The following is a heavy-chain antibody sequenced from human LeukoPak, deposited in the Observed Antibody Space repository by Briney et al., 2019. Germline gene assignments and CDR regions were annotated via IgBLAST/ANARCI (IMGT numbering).Heavy chain of an antibody. CDR2: IYSGGST. Sequence: GGSLRLSCAASGFTVSSNYMSWVRQAPGKGLEWVSVIYSGGSTYYADSVKGRFTISRDNSKNTLYLQMNSLRAEDTAVYYCAKGGPYCSSTSCYLVIWGQGTMVTVSS. V-gene: IGHV3-53*01. D-gene: IGHD2-2*01. CDR3: AKGGPYCSSTSCYLVI. CDR1: GFTVSSNY. J-gene: IGHJ3*02.